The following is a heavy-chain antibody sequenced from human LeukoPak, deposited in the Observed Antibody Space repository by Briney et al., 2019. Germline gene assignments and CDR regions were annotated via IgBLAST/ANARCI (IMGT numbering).Heavy chain of an antibody. Sequence: QPGRSLRLSCAASGFTFSSYGMHWVRQAPGKGLEWVAVIWYDGSNKYYADSVKGRFTISRDNSKNTLYLQMNSLRAEDTAVNYCAKVRAELLYSNLHFDYWGQGTLVTVSS. CDR2: IWYDGSNK. CDR1: GFTFSSYG. V-gene: IGHV3-33*06. J-gene: IGHJ4*02. D-gene: IGHD3-3*01. CDR3: AKVRAELLYSNLHFDY.